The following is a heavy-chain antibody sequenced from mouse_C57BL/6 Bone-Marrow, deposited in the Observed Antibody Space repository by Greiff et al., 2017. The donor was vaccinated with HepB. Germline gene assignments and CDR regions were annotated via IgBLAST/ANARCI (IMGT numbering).Heavy chain of an antibody. CDR2: IDPSDSET. V-gene: IGHV1-52*01. CDR3: ARLLRSPYWYFDV. D-gene: IGHD1-1*01. Sequence: QVQLQQSGAELVRPGSSVKLSCKASGYTFTSYWMHWVKQRPIQGLEWIGNIDPSDSETHYNQKFKDKATLTVDKSSSTAYMQLSSLTSEDSAVYYCARLLRSPYWYFDVWGTGTTVTVSS. CDR1: GYTFTSYW. J-gene: IGHJ1*03.